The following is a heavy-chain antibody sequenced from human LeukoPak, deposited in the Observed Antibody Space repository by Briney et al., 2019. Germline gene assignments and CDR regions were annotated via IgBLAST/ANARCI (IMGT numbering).Heavy chain of an antibody. CDR2: IYYSGST. Sequence: SEILSLTCTVSGGSISSYYWSWIRQPPGKGLEWIGYIYYSGSTNYNPSLKSRVTISVDTSKNQFSLKLSSVTAADTAVYYCARGVAAAGIDYWGQGTLVTVSS. D-gene: IGHD6-13*01. V-gene: IGHV4-59*01. J-gene: IGHJ4*02. CDR1: GGSISSYY. CDR3: ARGVAAAGIDY.